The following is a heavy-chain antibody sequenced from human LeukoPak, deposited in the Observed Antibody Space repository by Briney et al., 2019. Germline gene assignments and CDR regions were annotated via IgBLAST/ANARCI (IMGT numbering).Heavy chain of an antibody. CDR1: GFTVSSNY. D-gene: IGHD4-17*01. CDR3: ARDGDYGDGSDY. Sequence: GGSLRLSCAASGFTVSSNYMSWVSQAPGKGLEGVSVIYSGGSTYYADSVKGRFTISRDNSKNTLYLQMNSLRAEDTAVYYCARDGDYGDGSDYWGQGTLVTVSS. J-gene: IGHJ4*02. CDR2: IYSGGST. V-gene: IGHV3-66*01.